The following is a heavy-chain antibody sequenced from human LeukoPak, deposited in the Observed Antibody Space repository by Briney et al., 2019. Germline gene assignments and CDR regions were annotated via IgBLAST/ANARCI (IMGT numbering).Heavy chain of an antibody. J-gene: IGHJ4*02. Sequence: SGGSLRLPCAASGFIFSDYYMSWIRQAPGKGLEWVSYISSSGNTINYADSVKGRFTISRDNARNSLYLQMNSLRAEDTAVYYCARDIEAAGLFLDYWGQGTLVTVSS. CDR1: GFIFSDYY. V-gene: IGHV3-11*04. CDR2: ISSSGNTI. CDR3: ARDIEAAGLFLDY. D-gene: IGHD6-13*01.